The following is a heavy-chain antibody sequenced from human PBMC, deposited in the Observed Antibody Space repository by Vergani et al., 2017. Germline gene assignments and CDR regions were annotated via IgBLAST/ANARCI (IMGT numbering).Heavy chain of an antibody. J-gene: IGHJ4*02. CDR2: IYYSGST. D-gene: IGHD2-15*01. V-gene: IGHV4-34*01. Sequence: QVQLQQWGAGLLKPSETLSLTCAVYGGSFSGYYWSWIRQHPGKGLGWIGYIYYSGSTYYNPSLKSRLTISVDTSKNQFSLKLSSVTAADTAVYYCARGGVDWGQGTLVTVSS. CDR1: GGSFSGYY. CDR3: ARGGVD.